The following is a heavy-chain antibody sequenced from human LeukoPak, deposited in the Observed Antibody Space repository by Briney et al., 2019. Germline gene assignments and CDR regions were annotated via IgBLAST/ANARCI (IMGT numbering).Heavy chain of an antibody. V-gene: IGHV3-30*02. CDR3: ARELNGYGYYFFDY. CDR2: IRFDGTYK. CDR1: GFTFNSYG. Sequence: GGSLRLSCAASGFTFNSYGMHWVRQAPGKGLEWVAFIRFDGTYKSYADSVKGRFTISRDNAKNSLYLQMNGLGAEDTAVYYCARELNGYGYYFFDYWGPGTLVTVSS. J-gene: IGHJ4*02. D-gene: IGHD3-16*01.